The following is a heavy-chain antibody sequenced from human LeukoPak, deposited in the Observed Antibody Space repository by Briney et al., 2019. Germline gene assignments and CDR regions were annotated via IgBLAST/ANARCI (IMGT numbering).Heavy chain of an antibody. CDR1: GFTFSSYW. D-gene: IGHD1-14*01. J-gene: IGHJ6*02. Sequence: GGSLRLSCAASGFTFSSYWMHWVRQAPGKGLVWVSRINSDGSSTSYADSVKGRFTISRDNAKNTLYLQMNTLRVEDTAVHYCATGQGHGMDVWGQGTTVTVSS. CDR3: ATGQGHGMDV. CDR2: INSDGSST. V-gene: IGHV3-74*01.